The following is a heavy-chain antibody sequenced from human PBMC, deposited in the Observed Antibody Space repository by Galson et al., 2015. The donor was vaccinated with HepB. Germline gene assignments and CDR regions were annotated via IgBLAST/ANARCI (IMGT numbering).Heavy chain of an antibody. J-gene: IGHJ6*02. CDR1: GFTFSSYE. V-gene: IGHV3-48*03. CDR3: ARGGTYYDFWSGYFNYYYYYGMDV. D-gene: IGHD3-3*01. CDR2: ISSSGSTI. Sequence: SLRLSCAASGFTFSSYEMNWVRQAPGKGLEWVSYISSSGSTIYYADSVKGRFTISRDDAKNSLYLQMNSLRAEDTAVYYCARGGTYYDFWSGYFNYYYYYGMDVWGQGTTVTVSS.